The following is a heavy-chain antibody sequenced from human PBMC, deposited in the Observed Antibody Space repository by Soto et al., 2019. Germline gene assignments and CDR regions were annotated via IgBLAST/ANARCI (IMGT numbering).Heavy chain of an antibody. CDR2: VYYSGTT. D-gene: IGHD3-22*01. CDR3: ARLIHCKTTSMAVVPEY. J-gene: IGHJ4*02. CDR1: GGSISSSSYY. Sequence: SETLSLTCTVSGGSISSSSYYWAWVRQPPGKGLEWIGSVYYSGTTYYNPSLKSRVTISGDTSKNQFSLRLSSVTAADTAVFYCARLIHCKTTSMAVVPEYWGQGTLVTVSS. V-gene: IGHV4-39*01.